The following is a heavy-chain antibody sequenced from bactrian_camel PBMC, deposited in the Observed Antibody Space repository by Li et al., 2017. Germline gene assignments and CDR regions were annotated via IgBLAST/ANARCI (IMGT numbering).Heavy chain of an antibody. CDR3: AADPLYSDYGDILGY. CDR1: GYSFSSYW. J-gene: IGHJ6*01. CDR2: INERGETT. V-gene: IGHV3S1*01. Sequence: HVQLVESGGGLVQPGGSLVLPCAASGYSFSSYWMHWVRQAPGKGLEWVSHINERGETTFYADSVKGRFTISRDNAKNTVYLQMNSLKSEDTALFYCAADPLYSDYGDILGYWGQGTQVTVS. D-gene: IGHD4*01.